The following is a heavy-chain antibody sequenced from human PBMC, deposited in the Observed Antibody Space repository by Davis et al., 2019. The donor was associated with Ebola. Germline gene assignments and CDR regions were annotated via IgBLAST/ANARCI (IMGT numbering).Heavy chain of an antibody. V-gene: IGHV4-39*01. CDR2: IYYSGST. D-gene: IGHD3-22*01. CDR3: ARQETTYYYDSSGYYGAAKYFQH. CDR1: GGSISSSSYY. Sequence: SETLSLTCTVSGGSISSSSYYWGWIRQPPGKGLEWIGSIYYSGSTYYNPSLKSRVTISVDTSKNQFSLKLSSVTAADTAVYYCARQETTYYYDSSGYYGAAKYFQHWGQGTLVTVSS. J-gene: IGHJ1*01.